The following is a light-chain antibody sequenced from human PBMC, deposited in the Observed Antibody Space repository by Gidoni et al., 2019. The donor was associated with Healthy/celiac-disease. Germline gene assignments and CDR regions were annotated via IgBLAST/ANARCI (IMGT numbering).Light chain of an antibody. Sequence: QSALTQPASGSGSPGQSITISCHGTSSDVGGYNYVSWYQQHPGKAPKLMIYEVSNRPSGVSNRFSGSKSGNTASLTISGLQAEDEADYYCSSYTSSSVVFGGGTKLTVL. CDR2: EVS. CDR1: SSDVGGYNY. J-gene: IGLJ2*01. V-gene: IGLV2-14*01. CDR3: SSYTSSSVV.